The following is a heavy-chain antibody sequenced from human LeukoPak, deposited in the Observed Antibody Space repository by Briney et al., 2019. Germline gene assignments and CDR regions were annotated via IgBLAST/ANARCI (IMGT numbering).Heavy chain of an antibody. CDR2: IYYSGST. CDR1: GDSIRNYY. CDR3: AGATVTTYFDY. J-gene: IGHJ4*01. D-gene: IGHD4-17*01. Sequence: SETLSLTCTVSGDSIRNYYWSWIRRSPGKGLEWIGYIYYSGSTKYNPSLKSRVTVSVDTSKNHFSLKLSSVTAADTAVYYCAGATVTTYFDYWGQGNMVTVSS. V-gene: IGHV4-59*01.